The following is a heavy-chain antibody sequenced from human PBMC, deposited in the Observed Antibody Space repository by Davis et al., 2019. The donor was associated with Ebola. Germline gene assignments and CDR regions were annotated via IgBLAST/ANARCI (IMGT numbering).Heavy chain of an antibody. D-gene: IGHD3-3*01. CDR1: VITFSSYA. CDR3: ARSGLSFGVVKYHYGMDV. Sequence: PGGSLRLSCADSVITFSSYAMTWVRQAPGKGLEWVSAIRGSGGTTYYAGSVKGRFTVSRDNSKKTMYLQMNSLRAEDTAVYYCARSGLSFGVVKYHYGMDVWGKGTTVTASS. V-gene: IGHV3-23*01. J-gene: IGHJ6*04. CDR2: IRGSGGTT.